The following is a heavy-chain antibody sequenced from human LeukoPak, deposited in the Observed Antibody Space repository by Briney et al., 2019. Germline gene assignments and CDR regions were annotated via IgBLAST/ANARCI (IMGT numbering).Heavy chain of an antibody. Sequence: PGGSLRLSCAASGFTVSSNYMSWVRQAPGKGLEWVSVIYSGGTTYYADSVKGRFTISRDNSNNTLYLQMNSLRAEDTAVYYCARGPVTKFEIWGQGTILTVFS. CDR1: GFTVSSNY. D-gene: IGHD4-17*01. V-gene: IGHV3-53*01. J-gene: IGHJ3*02. CDR2: IYSGGTT. CDR3: ARGPVTKFEI.